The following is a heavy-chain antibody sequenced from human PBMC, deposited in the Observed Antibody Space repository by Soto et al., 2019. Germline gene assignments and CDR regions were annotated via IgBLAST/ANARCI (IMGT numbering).Heavy chain of an antibody. CDR3: AKKDGSGSYEEDYYYYGMDV. V-gene: IGHV3-23*01. J-gene: IGHJ6*02. Sequence: PGGSLRLSCAASGFTFSSYAMSWVRQAPGKGLEWVSAISGSGGSTYYADSVKGRLTISRDNSKNTLYLQMNSLRAEDTAVYYCAKKDGSGSYEEDYYYYGMDVWSQGTTVTVSS. CDR2: ISGSGGST. CDR1: GFTFSSYA. D-gene: IGHD3-10*01.